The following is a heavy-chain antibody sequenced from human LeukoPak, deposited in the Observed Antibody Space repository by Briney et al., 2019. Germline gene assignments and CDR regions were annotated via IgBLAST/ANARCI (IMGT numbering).Heavy chain of an antibody. D-gene: IGHD2-15*01. CDR2: ISGSSSYT. Sequence: GGSLRLSCAASGFTFSDYYMSWIRQAPGKGLEWVSYISGSSSYTNYADSVKGRFTISRDNAKNSLYLQMNSLRAEDTAVYYCVRVGYCSGGSCHTGAFDIWGQGTMVTVSS. CDR3: VRVGYCSGGSCHTGAFDI. J-gene: IGHJ3*02. CDR1: GFTFSDYY. V-gene: IGHV3-11*06.